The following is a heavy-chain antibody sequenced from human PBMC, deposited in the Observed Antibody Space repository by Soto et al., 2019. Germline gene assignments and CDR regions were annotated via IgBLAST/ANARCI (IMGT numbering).Heavy chain of an antibody. D-gene: IGHD3-3*01. CDR1: GYTFTSYG. Sequence: ASVEVSCKASGYTFTSYGMSWVRQAPGQGLEWMGWISAYNGNTNYAQKLQGRVTMTTDTSTSTAYMELRSLRSDDTAVYYCASLLRFLEWYWFDPWGQGTLVTVS. CDR3: ASLLRFLEWYWFDP. CDR2: ISAYNGNT. J-gene: IGHJ5*02. V-gene: IGHV1-18*04.